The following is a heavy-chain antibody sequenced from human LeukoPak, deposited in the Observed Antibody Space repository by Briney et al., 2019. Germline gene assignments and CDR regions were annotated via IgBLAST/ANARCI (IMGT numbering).Heavy chain of an antibody. CDR1: GDSITNDNYY. Sequence: SETLSLTCTVSGDSITNDNYYWNWIRQPPGKGLEWIGSVHSSGSTYYSPSLKSRVTVSADTSKYRFSLKLSSVTAADTAMYYCASLTGSYSLGYFDYWGQGTLVPVSS. CDR3: ASLTGSYSLGYFDY. D-gene: IGHD1-26*01. J-gene: IGHJ4*02. CDR2: VHSSGST. V-gene: IGHV4-39*02.